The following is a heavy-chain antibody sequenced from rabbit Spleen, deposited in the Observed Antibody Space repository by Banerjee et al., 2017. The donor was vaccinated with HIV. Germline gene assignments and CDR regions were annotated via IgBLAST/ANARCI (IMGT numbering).Heavy chain of an antibody. V-gene: IGHV1S40*01. D-gene: IGHD8-1*01. CDR1: GFSFSSGYD. Sequence: QSLEESGGGLVQPGGSLTLTCTASGFSFSSGYDMCWVRQAPGKRPEWIGCIYTSSGSTYYASWVNGRFTISKTSSTTVTLQMTSLPAADTATYFCARSAYSGSSSYVLPYYFNLWGPGTLVTVS. CDR2: IYTSSGST. J-gene: IGHJ4*01. CDR3: ARSAYSGSSSYVLPYYFNL.